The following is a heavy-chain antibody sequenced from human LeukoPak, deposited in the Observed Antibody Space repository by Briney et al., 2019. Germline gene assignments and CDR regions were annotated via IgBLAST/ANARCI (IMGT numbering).Heavy chain of an antibody. D-gene: IGHD3-9*01. CDR3: ARAYYDILTGYSKWYYYYYMDV. Sequence: SGTLSLTCAVSGGSISSSNWWSWVRQPPGKGLEWIGEIYHSGSTNYNPSLKSRVTISVDKSKNQFSLKLSSVTAADTAVYYCARAYYDILTGYSKWYYYYYMDVWGKGTTVTVSS. J-gene: IGHJ6*03. CDR1: GGSISSSNW. V-gene: IGHV4-4*02. CDR2: IYHSGST.